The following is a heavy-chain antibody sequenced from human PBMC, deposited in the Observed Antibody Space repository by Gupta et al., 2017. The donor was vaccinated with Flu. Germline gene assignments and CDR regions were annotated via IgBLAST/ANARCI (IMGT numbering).Heavy chain of an antibody. J-gene: IGHJ1*01. Sequence: EVQLLESGGGLVQPGGSLRLSCAASGFTFSSYAMSWVRQAPGKGLEWVSAISGSGGSTYYADSGKGRFTISRDNSKNTLYLQMNRLRAEDTAVYYCAKDGRLRGIAEYFQHWGQGTLVTVSS. D-gene: IGHD4-17*01. CDR2: ISGSGGST. CDR1: GFTFSSYA. CDR3: AKDGRLRGIAEYFQH. V-gene: IGHV3-23*01.